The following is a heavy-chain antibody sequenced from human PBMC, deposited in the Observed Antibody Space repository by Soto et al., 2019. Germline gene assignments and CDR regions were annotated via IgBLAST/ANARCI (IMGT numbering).Heavy chain of an antibody. J-gene: IGHJ5*02. D-gene: IGHD3-10*01. Sequence: QVQLQQWGAGLLKPSETLSLTCAVYGGSFSGYYWSWIRRPPGKGLEWIGEINHSGSTNYNPSLKSRVTISVDTSKNQFSLKLSSVTAADTAVYYCARGRRYITMVRAVFDPWGQGTLVTVSS. CDR2: INHSGST. CDR3: ARGRRYITMVRAVFDP. V-gene: IGHV4-34*01. CDR1: GGSFSGYY.